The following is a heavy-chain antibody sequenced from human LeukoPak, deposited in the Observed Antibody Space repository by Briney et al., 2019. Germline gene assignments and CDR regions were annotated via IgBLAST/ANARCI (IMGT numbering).Heavy chain of an antibody. CDR3: AKDRSPYSSSLYFDY. V-gene: IGHV3-23*01. D-gene: IGHD6-13*01. J-gene: IGHJ4*02. CDR2: ISGSGGST. CDR1: GLTFSSYV. Sequence: PGGSLRLSCAASGLTFSSYVMSWVRQAPGKGLEWVSGISGSGGSTYYADSVKGRFTISRDNSKTTLYLQMNSLRAEDTAVYYCAKDRSPYSSSLYFDYWGQGTLVTVSS.